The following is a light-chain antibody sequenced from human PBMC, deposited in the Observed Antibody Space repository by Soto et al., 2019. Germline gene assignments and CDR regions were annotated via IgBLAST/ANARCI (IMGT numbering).Light chain of an antibody. CDR3: QQTVNSPPT. Sequence: EIVLTQSPGTLSLSPGERATLSCRASQSVNSDYVAWYQQKRGQAPRPLMYSESYRDTGIPDRFRGSGSGTHFTLTISGLEPEDFAVYYCQQTVNSPPTFGQGTKVDIK. CDR1: QSVNSDY. V-gene: IGKV3-20*01. CDR2: SES. J-gene: IGKJ1*01.